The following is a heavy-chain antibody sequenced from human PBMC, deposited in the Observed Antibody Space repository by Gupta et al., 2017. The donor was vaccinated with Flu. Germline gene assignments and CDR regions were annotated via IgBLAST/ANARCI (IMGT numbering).Heavy chain of an antibody. J-gene: IGHJ6*03. V-gene: IGHV3-48*03. D-gene: IGHD2-2*01. Sequence: VRQAPGKGLEWVSYISSSGSTIYYADSVKGRFTISRDNAKNSLYLQMNSLRAEDTAVYYCARYCSSTSCRNYYYYYYMDVWGKGTTVTVSS. CDR2: ISSSGSTI. CDR3: ARYCSSTSCRNYYYYYYMDV.